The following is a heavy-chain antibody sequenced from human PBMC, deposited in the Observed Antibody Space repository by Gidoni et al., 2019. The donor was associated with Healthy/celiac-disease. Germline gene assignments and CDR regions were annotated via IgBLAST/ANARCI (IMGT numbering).Heavy chain of an antibody. Sequence: EVQLVESGGGLVQPGRSLRLSCAASGFTFDDYAMHWVRQAPGKGLEWVSGISWNSGSIGYADSVKGRFTISRDNAKNSLYLQMNSLRAEDTALYYCAKDRAWREGLFGVVSFDYWGQGTLVTVSS. J-gene: IGHJ4*02. CDR3: AKDRAWREGLFGVVSFDY. CDR2: ISWNSGSI. CDR1: GFTFDDYA. D-gene: IGHD3-3*01. V-gene: IGHV3-9*01.